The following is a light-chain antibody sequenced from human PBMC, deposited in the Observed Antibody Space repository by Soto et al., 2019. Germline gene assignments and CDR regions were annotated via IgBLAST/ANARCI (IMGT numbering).Light chain of an antibody. CDR2: DTT. V-gene: IGKV1-33*01. CDR3: QQYVNFPYT. J-gene: IGKJ2*01. CDR1: QDLTNY. Sequence: DIQMSQSPTSLAASVGDRVTITCQASQDLTNYLNWYQQKPGEAPKLLIYDTTTLEEGVPTRFSGGGSGTHFTFTINGLQPEDAAIYFCQQYVNFPYTFGQGTKLEFK.